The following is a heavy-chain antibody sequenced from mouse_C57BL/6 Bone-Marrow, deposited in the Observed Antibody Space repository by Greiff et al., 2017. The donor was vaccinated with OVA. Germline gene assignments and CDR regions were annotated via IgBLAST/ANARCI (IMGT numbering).Heavy chain of an antibody. CDR2: SRNKANDYTT. V-gene: IGHV7-1*01. CDR3: ARDALGTPHWYFDV. Sequence: EVQGVESGGGLVQSGRSLRLSCATSGFTFSDFYMEWVRQAPGKGLEWIAASRNKANDYTTEYSASVKGRFIVSRDTSQSILYLQMNALRAEDTAIYYCARDALGTPHWYFDVWGTGTTVTVSS. CDR1: GFTFSDFY. D-gene: IGHD3-3*01. J-gene: IGHJ1*03.